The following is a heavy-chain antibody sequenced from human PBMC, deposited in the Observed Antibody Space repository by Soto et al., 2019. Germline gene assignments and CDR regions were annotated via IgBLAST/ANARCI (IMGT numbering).Heavy chain of an antibody. Sequence: QLQLQESGSGLVKRSQTVSLTCAVSGGSISSGGYSWSWIRQPPGKGLECIGYIYHSGSTYYNPSLKSRVTISVDRSKNQFSLKLSSVTAADTAVYYCASRPSGSGFDPWGQGTLVTVSS. CDR2: IYHSGST. J-gene: IGHJ5*02. CDR1: GGSISSGGYS. CDR3: ASRPSGSGFDP. V-gene: IGHV4-30-2*01. D-gene: IGHD1-26*01.